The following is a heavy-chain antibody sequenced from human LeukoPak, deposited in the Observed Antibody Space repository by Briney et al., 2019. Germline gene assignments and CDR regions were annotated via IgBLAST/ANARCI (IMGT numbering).Heavy chain of an antibody. D-gene: IGHD3-22*01. CDR3: ARDDSWMTDSSLPCDY. CDR1: GGSISSSNW. V-gene: IGHV4-4*02. J-gene: IGHJ4*02. Sequence: PSGTLSLTCAVSGGSISSSNWWSWVRQPPGKGLEWIGEIYHSGSTNYNPSLKSRVTISVDKSKNQFSLKLSSVTAADTAVYYCARDDSWMTDSSLPCDYWGQGTLVTVSS. CDR2: IYHSGST.